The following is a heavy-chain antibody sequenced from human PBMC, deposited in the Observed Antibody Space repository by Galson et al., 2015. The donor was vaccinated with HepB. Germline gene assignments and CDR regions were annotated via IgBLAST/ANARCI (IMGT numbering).Heavy chain of an antibody. V-gene: IGHV1-3*01. CDR1: GFPFTSYA. D-gene: IGHD2-8*01. CDR3: ARGRWQATNIGYYFDY. CDR2: INAGNGNT. Sequence: SVKVSCKASGFPFTSYAIHWVRQAPGQRLEWMGWINAGNGNTKYSQKFQGRVTITRDTSASTAYMELSSLRSEDTAVYSCARGRWQATNIGYYFDYWGQGTLVTVSS. J-gene: IGHJ4*02.